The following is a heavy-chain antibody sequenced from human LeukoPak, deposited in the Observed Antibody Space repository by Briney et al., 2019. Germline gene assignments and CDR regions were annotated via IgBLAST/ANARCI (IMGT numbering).Heavy chain of an antibody. CDR1: GGSISSYY. Sequence: PSETLSLTCTVSGGSISSYYWSWIRQPAGKGLEWIGRIYTSGSTNYNPSLKSRVTMSVDTSKNQFSLKLSSVTAADTAVYYCARGGSKRRFAEYFQHWGQGTLVTVSS. D-gene: IGHD5-12*01. CDR2: IYTSGST. V-gene: IGHV4-4*07. CDR3: ARGGSKRRFAEYFQH. J-gene: IGHJ1*01.